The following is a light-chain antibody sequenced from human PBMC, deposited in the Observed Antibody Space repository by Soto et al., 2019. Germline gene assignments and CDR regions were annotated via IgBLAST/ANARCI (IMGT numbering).Light chain of an antibody. Sequence: IALTQSPGTLSLSPGERATLSSRASKSFSSSYVAWNQQNPGQAPRLLIYGASRRATGIPERFSGRGSGSDFTLTISRLEPEDFAVYYCQQYGTSITFGQGTRLEI. J-gene: IGKJ5*01. CDR3: QQYGTSIT. CDR1: KSFSSSY. V-gene: IGKV3-20*01. CDR2: GAS.